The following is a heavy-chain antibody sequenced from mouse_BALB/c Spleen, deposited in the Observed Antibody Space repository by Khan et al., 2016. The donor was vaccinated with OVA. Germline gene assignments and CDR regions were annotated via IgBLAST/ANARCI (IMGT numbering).Heavy chain of an antibody. J-gene: IGHJ3*01. V-gene: IGHV1-4*01. CDR3: VRDGAYHRNDGWFAY. D-gene: IGHD2-14*01. CDR1: GYTFTSYT. CDR2: INPSNGYT. Sequence: QVQLKQSGAELARPGASVKMSCKASGYTFTSYTIHWIKERPGQGLEWIGYINPSNGYTNYNQKFKDKATLTTDKSSTTAYLQLSSLTSDDSAVXNGVRDGAYHRNDGWFAYWGQGTLVTVSA.